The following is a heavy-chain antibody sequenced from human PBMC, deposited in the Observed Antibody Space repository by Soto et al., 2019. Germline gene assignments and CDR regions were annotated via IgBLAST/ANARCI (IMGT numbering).Heavy chain of an antibody. CDR3: ARDLGGYSHGYFDY. Sequence: QVQLVESGGGVVQPGRSLRLSCAASGFTFSSYAMHWVRQAPGKGLEWVAVISYDGSNKYYADSVKGRFTISRDNSKNTLYLQMNSLRAEDTAVYYCARDLGGYSHGYFDYWGQGTLVTVSS. V-gene: IGHV3-30-3*01. J-gene: IGHJ4*02. D-gene: IGHD5-18*01. CDR1: GFTFSSYA. CDR2: ISYDGSNK.